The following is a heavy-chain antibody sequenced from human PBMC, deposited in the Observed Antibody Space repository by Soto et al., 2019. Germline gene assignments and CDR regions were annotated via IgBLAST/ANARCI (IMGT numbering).Heavy chain of an antibody. J-gene: IGHJ3*02. CDR1: GGTFSSYA. CDR3: ARAHAYCGGDCYPFAFDI. V-gene: IGHV1-69*13. D-gene: IGHD2-21*01. Sequence: ASVKVSCKASGGTFSSYAISWVRQAPGQGLEWMGGIIPIFGTANYAQKFQGRVTITADESTSTAYMELSSLRSEDTAVYYCARAHAYCGGDCYPFAFDIWGQGTMVTVSS. CDR2: IIPIFGTA.